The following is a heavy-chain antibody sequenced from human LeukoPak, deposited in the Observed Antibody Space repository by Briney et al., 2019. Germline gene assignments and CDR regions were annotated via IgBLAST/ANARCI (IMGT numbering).Heavy chain of an antibody. CDR1: GGSISSGIYF. V-gene: IGHV4-61*02. D-gene: IGHD6-13*01. CDR3: AREGYTSSWYSGYYYFDY. CDR2: INTSGST. Sequence: SETLSLTCTVSGGSISSGIYFWTWIRQPAGKGLEWIGRINTSGSTNYNPSLKRRVTISVDTSKNQFSLKLSSVTAADTAVFYCAREGYTSSWYSGYYYFDYWGQGTLVTVSS. J-gene: IGHJ4*02.